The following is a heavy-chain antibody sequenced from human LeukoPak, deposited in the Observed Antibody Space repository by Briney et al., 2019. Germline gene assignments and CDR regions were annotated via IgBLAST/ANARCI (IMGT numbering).Heavy chain of an antibody. V-gene: IGHV3-30*02. D-gene: IGHD2-8*01. CDR3: STDPRLLIY. Sequence: PGGSLRLSCAASGFTFSNYGMHWVRQAPGKGLEWVAFIRYDGSNKCYADSVKGRFTISRDNSKNTLYLQMNSLRPDDTALYYCSTDPRLLIYWGHGTLVTVSS. CDR2: IRYDGSNK. CDR1: GFTFSNYG. J-gene: IGHJ4*01.